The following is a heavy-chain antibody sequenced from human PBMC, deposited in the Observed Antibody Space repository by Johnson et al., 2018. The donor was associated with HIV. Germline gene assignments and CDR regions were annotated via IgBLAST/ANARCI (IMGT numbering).Heavy chain of an antibody. CDR3: ARSQGSSGRGAFDI. J-gene: IGHJ3*02. V-gene: IGHV3-20*04. D-gene: IGHD6-19*01. CDR2: IHWNGGST. CDR1: GFTFDDYG. Sequence: VQLVESGGRVVRPGGSLRLSCVASGFTFDDYGMSWVRQAPGKGLAWVSGIHWNGGSTGYAESVKGRFTISRDNANNSLFLQMNSLRAADTALYYCARSQGSSGRGAFDIWGQGTMVTVSS.